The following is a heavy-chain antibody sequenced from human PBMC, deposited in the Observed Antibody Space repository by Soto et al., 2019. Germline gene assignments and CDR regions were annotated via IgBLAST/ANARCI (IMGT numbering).Heavy chain of an antibody. CDR3: AKDSPGYYYYYMDV. V-gene: IGHV3-30-3*01. Sequence: GGSLRLSCAASGFTFSSYGVHWVRQAPGKGLEWVAVISYDGSNKHYADSVKGRFTISRDNAKNSLYLQMNSLRAEDTALYYCAKDSPGYYYYYMDVWGKGTTVTVSS. CDR2: ISYDGSNK. J-gene: IGHJ6*03. CDR1: GFTFSSYG.